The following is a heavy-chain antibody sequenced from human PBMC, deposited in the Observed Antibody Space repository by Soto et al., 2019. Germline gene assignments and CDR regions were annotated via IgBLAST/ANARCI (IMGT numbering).Heavy chain of an antibody. D-gene: IGHD3-9*01. J-gene: IGHJ3*02. V-gene: IGHV4-34*01. Sequence: SETLSLTCVVSGGSFSTYYYNWIRQSPGKGLEWIGEINHSGNNNYSPSLKSRVTMSLDTSKNQFSLKLTSVTAADTAVYSCARGGSNDWQVAFDIWGQGTMVTVSS. CDR3: ARGGSNDWQVAFDI. CDR1: GGSFSTYY. CDR2: INHSGNN.